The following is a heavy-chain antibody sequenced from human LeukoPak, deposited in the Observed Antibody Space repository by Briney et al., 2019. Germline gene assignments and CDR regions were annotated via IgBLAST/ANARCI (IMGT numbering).Heavy chain of an antibody. CDR1: GASINSYY. CDR2: IHYRGTT. D-gene: IGHD4-17*01. J-gene: IGHJ4*02. Sequence: SETLSLTCSVSGASINSYYWDWIRQSPGKGLEWLGNIHYRGTTNYNPSLKSRVTLSLDSSKSQFALKVTSVTAADTAVYYCARDEFGDFQGFDYWGQGTRVTVSS. V-gene: IGHV4-59*13. CDR3: ARDEFGDFQGFDY.